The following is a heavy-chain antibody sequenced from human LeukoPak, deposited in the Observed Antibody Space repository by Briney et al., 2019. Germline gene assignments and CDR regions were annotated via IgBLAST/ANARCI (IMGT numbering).Heavy chain of an antibody. CDR1: GGTFSSYA. Sequence: SVKVSCKASGGTFSSYAISWVRQAPGQGLEWMGGIIPIFGTANYAQKFQGRVTITADESTSTAYMELSSLRSEDTAVYYCAQGDGYNIPYYYYYGMDVWGQGTTVTVSS. V-gene: IGHV1-69*13. D-gene: IGHD5-24*01. CDR3: AQGDGYNIPYYYYYGMDV. J-gene: IGHJ6*02. CDR2: IIPIFGTA.